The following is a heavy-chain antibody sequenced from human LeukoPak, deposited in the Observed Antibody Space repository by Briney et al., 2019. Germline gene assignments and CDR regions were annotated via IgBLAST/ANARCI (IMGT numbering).Heavy chain of an antibody. J-gene: IGHJ3*02. CDR1: GGSISSSSYY. CDR3: ARQTPRDAFDI. V-gene: IGHV4-39*01. Sequence: PSETLSLTCTVSGGSISSSSYYWGWIRQPPGKGLEWIGSIYYSGSTYYNPSLESRVTISVDTSKNQFSLKLSSVTAADTAVYYCARQTPRDAFDIWGQGTMVTVSS. CDR2: IYYSGST.